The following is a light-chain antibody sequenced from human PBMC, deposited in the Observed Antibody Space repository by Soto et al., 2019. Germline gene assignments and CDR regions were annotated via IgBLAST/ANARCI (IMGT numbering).Light chain of an antibody. Sequence: QSALTQPASVSGSPGQSITISCTGTSSDVGGYNYVSWYQQHPGKAPKLMICDVSNRPSGVSNRFSGSKSGNTASLTISGLQAEDEADYYCSSSTSSSSYVFGTGTKLTVL. CDR3: SSSTSSSSYV. CDR2: DVS. CDR1: SSDVGGYNY. J-gene: IGLJ1*01. V-gene: IGLV2-14*01.